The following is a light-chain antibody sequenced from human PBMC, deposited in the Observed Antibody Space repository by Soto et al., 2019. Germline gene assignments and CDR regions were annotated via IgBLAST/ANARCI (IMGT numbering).Light chain of an antibody. CDR3: QQYDTYYRT. J-gene: IGKJ1*01. CDR2: ERS. CDR1: QSVSKW. V-gene: IGKV1-5*03. Sequence: DIQMTQSPSALSASVGDRVIITCRASQSVSKWLAWYRQKPGEAPKLLIYERSNLERGDPSRLSGSGSWTEFPLSTSSLQPDDFASFYCQQYDTYYRTFGQGTKVEVK.